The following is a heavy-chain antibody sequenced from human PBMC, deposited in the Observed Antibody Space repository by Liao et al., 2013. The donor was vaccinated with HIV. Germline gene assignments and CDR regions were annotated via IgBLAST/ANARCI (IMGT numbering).Heavy chain of an antibody. CDR1: GGSVTDNF. CDR2: ISSSGNT. J-gene: IGHJ4*02. V-gene: IGHV4-59*02. CDR3: ARGKPDYFDY. D-gene: IGHD1-14*01. Sequence: QVRLQESGPGLVKPSETLSLICTVSGGSVTDNFWSWIRQSPGKRLEWIGLISSSGNTNYNPSLDGRVSISRDTSKNQLSLKVTSVTAADTAVYYCARGKPDYFDYWGQGTLVTVSS.